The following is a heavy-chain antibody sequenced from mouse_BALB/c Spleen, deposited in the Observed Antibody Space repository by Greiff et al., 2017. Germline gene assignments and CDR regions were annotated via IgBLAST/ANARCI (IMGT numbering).Heavy chain of an antibody. D-gene: IGHD2-1*01. CDR2: INPSTGYT. CDR3: ARSGGNSYYYAMDY. J-gene: IGHJ4*01. Sequence: QVHVKQSGAELAKPGASVKMSCKASGYTFTSYWMHWVKQRPGQGLEWIGYINPSTGYTEYNQKFKDKATLTADKSSSTAYMQLSSLTSEDSAVYYCARSGGNSYYYAMDYWGQGTSVTVSS. V-gene: IGHV1-7*01. CDR1: GYTFTSYW.